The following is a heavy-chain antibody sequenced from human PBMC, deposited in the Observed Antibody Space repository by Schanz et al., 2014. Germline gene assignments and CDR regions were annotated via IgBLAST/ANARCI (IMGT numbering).Heavy chain of an antibody. J-gene: IGHJ2*01. D-gene: IGHD1-26*01. CDR1: GFTFSSYA. CDR3: AREAKWGQWYFDL. V-gene: IGHV3-23*01. CDR2: ISGSGVST. Sequence: QLLESGGGLVQPGGSLRLSCAASGFTFSSYAMSWVRQAPGKGLEWISAISGSGVSTHYADSVKGRLTVSRDNSENTVYLEFHSLRSEDTALYYCAREAKWGQWYFDLWGRGSLVTVSS.